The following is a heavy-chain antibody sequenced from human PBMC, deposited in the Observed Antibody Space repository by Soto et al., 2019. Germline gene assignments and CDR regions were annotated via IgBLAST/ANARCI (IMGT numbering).Heavy chain of an antibody. J-gene: IGHJ3*02. CDR2: IYYSGST. Sequence: SETLSLTCTVSGGSMSSDYWSWIRQPPGKGLEWIGYIYYSGSTNYNPSLKSRVTISVDTSKNQFSLKLSSVTAADTAVYYCARNIAAFPPNDASDIWGQGTMVTVSS. D-gene: IGHD6-13*01. CDR3: ARNIAAFPPNDASDI. V-gene: IGHV4-59*01. CDR1: GGSMSSDY.